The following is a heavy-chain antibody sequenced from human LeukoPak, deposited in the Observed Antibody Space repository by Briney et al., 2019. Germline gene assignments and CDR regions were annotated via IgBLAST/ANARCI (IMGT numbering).Heavy chain of an antibody. J-gene: IGHJ5*02. Sequence: PGGSLRLSCAASGFTFDDYAMHWVRQAPGKGLEWVSGISWNSGSIGYADSVKGRFTISRDNAKNSLYLQMNSLRAEDTALYYCAKDGYLLSWGQGALVTVSS. D-gene: IGHD3-10*01. V-gene: IGHV3-9*01. CDR1: GFTFDDYA. CDR2: ISWNSGSI. CDR3: AKDGYLLS.